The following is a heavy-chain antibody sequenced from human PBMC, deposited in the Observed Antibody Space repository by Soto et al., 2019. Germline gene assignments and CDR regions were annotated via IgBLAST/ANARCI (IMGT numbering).Heavy chain of an antibody. CDR3: ARLFRRTRHYYYYGMDV. Sequence: QVQLVQSGAEVKKPGSSVKVSCKASGGTFSSYTISWVRQAPGQGLEWMGRIIPILGIANYAQKFQGRVTITADKSTSTAYMELSSLRSEYTAVYYCARLFRRTRHYYYYGMDVWGQGTTVTVSS. J-gene: IGHJ6*02. V-gene: IGHV1-69*02. CDR2: IIPILGIA. CDR1: GGTFSSYT.